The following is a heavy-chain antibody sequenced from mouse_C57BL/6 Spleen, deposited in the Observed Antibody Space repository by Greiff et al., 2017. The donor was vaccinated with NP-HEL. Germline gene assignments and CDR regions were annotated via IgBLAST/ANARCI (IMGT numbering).Heavy chain of an antibody. J-gene: IGHJ1*03. CDR1: GFTFSDYY. CDR2: INYDGSST. V-gene: IGHV5-16*01. CDR3: ARAYYGSWYFDV. D-gene: IGHD2-9*01. Sequence: DVHLVESEGGLVQPGSSMKLSCTASGFTFSDYYMAWVRQVPEKGLEWVANINYDGSSTYYLDSLKSRFIISRDNAKNILYLQMSSLKSEDTATYYCARAYYGSWYFDVWGTGTTVTVSS.